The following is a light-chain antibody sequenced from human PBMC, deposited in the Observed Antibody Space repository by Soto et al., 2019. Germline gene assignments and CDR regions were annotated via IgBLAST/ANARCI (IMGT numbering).Light chain of an antibody. Sequence: EIVLTQSPATLSLSPGERATLSCRASQSVSSYLAWYQQKPGQAPRLLIYDASNRATGIPARFSGSGSGTDFTLISSSLEPDDFAVYYCQQRSNWPLTFGGGTKVDIK. CDR1: QSVSSY. CDR3: QQRSNWPLT. CDR2: DAS. V-gene: IGKV3-11*01. J-gene: IGKJ4*01.